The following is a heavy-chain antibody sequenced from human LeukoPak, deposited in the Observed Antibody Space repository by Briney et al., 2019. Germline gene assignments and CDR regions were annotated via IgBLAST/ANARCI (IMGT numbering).Heavy chain of an antibody. Sequence: GESLRLSCAASGFTFSSYGMHWVRQAPGKGLEWVAVISYDGSNKYYADSVKGRFTISRDNSKNTLYLQMNSLRAEDTAVYYCAKKDDLDYWGQGTLVTVSS. D-gene: IGHD2-15*01. CDR1: GFTFSSYG. V-gene: IGHV3-30*18. J-gene: IGHJ4*02. CDR2: ISYDGSNK. CDR3: AKKDDLDY.